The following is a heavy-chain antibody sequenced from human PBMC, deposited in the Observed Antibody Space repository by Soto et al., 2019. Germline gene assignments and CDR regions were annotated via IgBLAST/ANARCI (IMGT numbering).Heavy chain of an antibody. CDR2: IIPIFGAT. Sequence: QVQLVQSGAEVKKPGSSVKVSCKASGGTFSSYAITWVRQAPGQGLDWMGEIIPIFGATNFAQKFQGRVTITADKSTTTAYMELSSLTSEDTAVYYCVRMGGSFLDSWGQGTLVTVSS. CDR1: GGTFSSYA. V-gene: IGHV1-69*06. D-gene: IGHD1-26*01. J-gene: IGHJ5*01. CDR3: VRMGGSFLDS.